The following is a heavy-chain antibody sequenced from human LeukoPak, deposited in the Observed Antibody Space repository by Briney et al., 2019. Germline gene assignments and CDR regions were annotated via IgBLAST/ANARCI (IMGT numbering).Heavy chain of an antibody. CDR3: ARDPHLYCSSTSCYFNDY. Sequence: GASVKVSCKASGGTFSSYAISWVRQAPGQGLEWMGGIIPIFGTANYAQKFQGRVTITADKSTSTAYMELSSLRSGDTAVYYCARDPHLYCSSTSCYFNDYWGQGTLVTVSS. J-gene: IGHJ4*02. CDR2: IIPIFGTA. CDR1: GGTFSSYA. D-gene: IGHD2-2*01. V-gene: IGHV1-69*06.